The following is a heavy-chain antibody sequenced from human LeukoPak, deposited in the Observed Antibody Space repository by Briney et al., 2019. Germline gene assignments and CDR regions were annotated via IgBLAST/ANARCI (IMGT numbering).Heavy chain of an antibody. CDR1: GFTFSSYS. J-gene: IGHJ2*01. CDR3: ARDNDYGDYPYDL. D-gene: IGHD4-17*01. Sequence: HPGGSLRLSCAASGFTFSSYSMNWVRQAPAKGLEWVSYISSIGRTIYYADSVKGRFTISRDNAKNSLYLQMNSLRAEDTAVYYCARDNDYGDYPYDLWGRGTLVTVSS. V-gene: IGHV3-48*04. CDR2: ISSIGRTI.